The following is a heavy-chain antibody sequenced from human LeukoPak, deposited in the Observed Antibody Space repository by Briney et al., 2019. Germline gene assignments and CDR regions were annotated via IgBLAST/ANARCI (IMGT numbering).Heavy chain of an antibody. CDR2: IYPGDSDT. V-gene: IGHV5-51*01. Sequence: GESLKISCKTSGYSFSNYWIGWVRQMPGKGLEWMGIIYPGDSDTRYSPSFQGQVTISADKSISTTYLQWGSLKASDTATYYCARLPITFGGVVVKYYFDYWGQGTLVTVSS. D-gene: IGHD3-16*02. J-gene: IGHJ4*02. CDR3: ARLPITFGGVVVKYYFDY. CDR1: GYSFSNYW.